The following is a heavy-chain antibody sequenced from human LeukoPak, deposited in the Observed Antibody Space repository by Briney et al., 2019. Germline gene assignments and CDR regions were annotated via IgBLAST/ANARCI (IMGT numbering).Heavy chain of an antibody. CDR1: GFTFSYYG. V-gene: IGHV3-23*01. J-gene: IGHJ4*02. D-gene: IGHD6-6*01. Sequence: PGGTLRLSCAASGFTFSYYGMNWVRQAPGKGLEWVSGVTGSGTSTYYADSVRGRFTISRDNSKNTLYLQMNSLRAEDTAVYYCAKEAFRAARHSTFDYWGQGTLVTVSS. CDR2: VTGSGTST. CDR3: AKEAFRAARHSTFDY.